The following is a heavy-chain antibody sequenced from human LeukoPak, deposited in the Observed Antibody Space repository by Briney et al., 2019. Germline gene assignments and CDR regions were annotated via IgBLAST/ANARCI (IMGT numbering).Heavy chain of an antibody. CDR2: IYYSGST. J-gene: IGHJ5*02. V-gene: IGHV4-39*07. Sequence: SETLSLTCTVSGGSISSSSYYWGWIRQPPGKGLEWIGSIYYSGSTYYNPSLKSRVTISVDTSKNQFSLKLSSVTAADTAVYYCARDLCSGGSCYSVWFDPWGQGTLVTVS. CDR3: ARDLCSGGSCYSVWFDP. CDR1: GGSISSSSYY. D-gene: IGHD2-15*01.